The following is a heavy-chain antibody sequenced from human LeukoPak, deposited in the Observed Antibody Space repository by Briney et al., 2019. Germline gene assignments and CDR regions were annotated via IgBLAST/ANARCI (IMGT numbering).Heavy chain of an antibody. Sequence: SETLSLTCTVSGGTISSYYRSWIRQPPGKGLEWIGYIYYSGSTNYNPSLKSRVTISVDTSKNQFSLKLSSVTAADTAVYYCARQGGGFWYFDLWGRGTLVTVSS. CDR1: GGTISSYY. CDR3: ARQGGGFWYFDL. V-gene: IGHV4-59*08. CDR2: IYYSGST. D-gene: IGHD6-25*01. J-gene: IGHJ2*01.